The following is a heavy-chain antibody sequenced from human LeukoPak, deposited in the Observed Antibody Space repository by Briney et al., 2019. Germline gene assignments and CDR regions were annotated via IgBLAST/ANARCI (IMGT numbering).Heavy chain of an antibody. Sequence: SETLSLTCTVSGGSISSSSYYWGWIRQPPGKGLEWIGEIYHSGSTNYNPSLKSRVTISVDKSKNQFSLKLNFVAAADTAVYYCASRSWAAAGTPFDYWGQGTLVTVSS. CDR3: ASRSWAAAGTPFDY. D-gene: IGHD6-13*01. V-gene: IGHV4-39*07. J-gene: IGHJ4*02. CDR2: IYHSGST. CDR1: GGSISSSSYY.